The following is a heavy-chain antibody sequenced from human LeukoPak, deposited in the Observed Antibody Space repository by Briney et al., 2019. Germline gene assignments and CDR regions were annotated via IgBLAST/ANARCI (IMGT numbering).Heavy chain of an antibody. D-gene: IGHD3-22*01. CDR3: AKSHRNTYYYYSYEY. V-gene: IGHV3-30*18. J-gene: IGHJ4*02. CDR1: GFTFSSYG. Sequence: GGSLRLSCAASGFTFSSYGMHWVRQAPGKGLEWVAVISYDGSNKYYADSVKGRFTISRDNSKNTLYLQMNSLRAEDTALYYCAKSHRNTYYYYSYEYWGQGTLVTVSS. CDR2: ISYDGSNK.